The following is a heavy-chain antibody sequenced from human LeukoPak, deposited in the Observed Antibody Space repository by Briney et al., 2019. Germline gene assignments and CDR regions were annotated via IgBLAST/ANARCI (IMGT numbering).Heavy chain of an antibody. J-gene: IGHJ4*02. V-gene: IGHV1-46*01. CDR3: ARGPRGGDGLYYFDY. CDR2: INPSGGST. D-gene: IGHD2-21*02. CDR1: GYTFTSYY. Sequence: ASVKVSCKASGYTFTSYYIHWVRQAPGQGLEWVGIINPSGGSTSYAQKFQGRVTMTRDTSTSTVFMELSSLRSEDTAVYFCARGPRGGDGLYYFDYRGQGTLVTVSS.